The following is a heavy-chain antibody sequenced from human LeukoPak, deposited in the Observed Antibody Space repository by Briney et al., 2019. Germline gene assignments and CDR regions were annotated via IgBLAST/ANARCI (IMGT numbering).Heavy chain of an antibody. J-gene: IGHJ6*04. CDR2: ISGSGGST. Sequence: GGSLRLSCAASGFTFSSYAMSWVRQAPGKGLEWVSAISGSGGSTYYADSVKGRFTISRDNSKNTLYLQMNSLRAEDTAVYYCAKGDDCSSTSCYKVHYYYGMYVWGKGTTVTVSS. CDR1: GFTFSSYA. CDR3: AKGDDCSSTSCYKVHYYYGMYV. D-gene: IGHD2-2*02. V-gene: IGHV3-23*01.